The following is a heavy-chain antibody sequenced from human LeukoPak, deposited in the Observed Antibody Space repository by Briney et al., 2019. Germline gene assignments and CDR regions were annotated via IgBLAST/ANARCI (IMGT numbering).Heavy chain of an antibody. CDR1: GFTFSDHY. CDR2: NRIKVDGYIT. J-gene: IGHJ4*02. V-gene: IGHV3-72*01. Sequence: GGSLRLSCAVSGFTFSDHYMDWVREARGKGLEWVGRNRIKVDGYITQYAASVKGRFTISRDDSQASLYLQMNSLSTDDTAVYYCVRGYNSFDYWGQGTLVTVSS. CDR3: VRGYNSFDY. D-gene: IGHD3-22*01.